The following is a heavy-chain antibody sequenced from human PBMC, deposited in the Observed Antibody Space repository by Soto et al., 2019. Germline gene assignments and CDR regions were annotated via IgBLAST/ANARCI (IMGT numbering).Heavy chain of an antibody. CDR1: GFTFSNYW. J-gene: IGHJ3*01. CDR2: IKSDGSDK. D-gene: IGHD6-13*01. V-gene: IGHV3-7*03. CDR3: ARDLYSSSLFDF. Sequence: EVQLMESGGGLVQPGGSLTLSCAASGFTFSNYWMSWVRQAPGMGLEWVANIKSDGSDKYYVDSVKGRFTISRDNTKNSLSLQMNSLRAEDTAVYYCARDLYSSSLFDFCGQGTMVTVSS.